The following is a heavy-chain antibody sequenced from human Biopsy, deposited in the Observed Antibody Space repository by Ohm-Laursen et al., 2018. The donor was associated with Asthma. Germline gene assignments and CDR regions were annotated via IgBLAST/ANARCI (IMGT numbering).Heavy chain of an antibody. CDR3: ARKAGSCISRTCYSLDF. J-gene: IGHJ4*02. Sequence: ASVKVSCKSLGGTFNTYVIGWVRQAPGQGLEWMAGINSVFGTTTYPQKFQDRVTITADDSTSTVYMELSSLRSEDTVVYYCARKAGSCISRTCYSLDFWGQGTLVTVSS. CDR2: INSVFGTT. D-gene: IGHD2-2*01. CDR1: GGTFNTYV. V-gene: IGHV1-69*13.